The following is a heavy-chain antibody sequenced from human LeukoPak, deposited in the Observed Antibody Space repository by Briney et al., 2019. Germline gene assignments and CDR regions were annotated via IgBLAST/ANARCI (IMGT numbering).Heavy chain of an antibody. J-gene: IGHJ4*02. CDR3: ARAWGGVSCYDTPGLDC. V-gene: IGHV3-48*01. CDR1: GYSFTTYD. Sequence: GGSLRLSCVASGYSFTTYDLNWVRHSPAKGLEWVSHISESSNTIHYADSVKGRFTISRHNARRSLYLQMNSLRAEDTGVYYCARAWGGVSCYDTPGLDCWGQGTLVTVAS. CDR2: ISESSNTI. D-gene: IGHD2-2*01.